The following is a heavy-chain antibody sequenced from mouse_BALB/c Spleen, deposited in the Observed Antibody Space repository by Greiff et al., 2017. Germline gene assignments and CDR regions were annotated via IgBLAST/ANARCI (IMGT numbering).Heavy chain of an antibody. CDR3: ARELRLEYFDY. J-gene: IGHJ2*01. CDR1: GFTFSSFG. V-gene: IGHV5-17*02. Sequence: EVMLVESGGGLVQPGGSRKLSCAASGFTFSSFGMHWVRQAPEKGLEWVAYISSGSSTIYYADTVKGRFTISRDNPKNTLFLQMTSLRSEDTAMYYCARELRLEYFDYWGQGTTLTVSS. CDR2: ISSGSSTI. D-gene: IGHD1-2*01.